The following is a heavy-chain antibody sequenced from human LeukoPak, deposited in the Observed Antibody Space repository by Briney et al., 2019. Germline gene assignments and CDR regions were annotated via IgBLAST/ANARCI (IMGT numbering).Heavy chain of an antibody. CDR2: IYYSGST. CDR3: ATPRSGYDFWSGYYQD. V-gene: IGHV4-39*01. Sequence: PSETLSLTCTVSGGSTSSSSYYWGWIRQPPGKGLEWIGSIYYSGSTYYNPSLKSRVTMSVDTSKNQFSLKLSSVTAADTAVYYCATPRSGYDFWSGYYQDWGQGTLVTVSS. J-gene: IGHJ4*02. CDR1: GGSTSSSSYY. D-gene: IGHD3-3*01.